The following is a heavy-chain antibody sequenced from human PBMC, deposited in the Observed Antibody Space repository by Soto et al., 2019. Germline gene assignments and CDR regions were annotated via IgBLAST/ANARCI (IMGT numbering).Heavy chain of an antibody. CDR1: GGTFSSYA. V-gene: IGHV1-69*13. J-gene: IGHJ6*02. CDR3: ARDLSRVLSYYYGMDV. Sequence: ASVKVSCKASGGTFSSYAISWVRQAPGQGLEWMGGIIPIFGTANYVQKFQGRVTITADESTSTAYMELSSLRSEDTAVYYCARDLSRVLSYYYGMDVWGQGTTVTVSS. CDR2: IIPIFGTA. D-gene: IGHD2-8*02.